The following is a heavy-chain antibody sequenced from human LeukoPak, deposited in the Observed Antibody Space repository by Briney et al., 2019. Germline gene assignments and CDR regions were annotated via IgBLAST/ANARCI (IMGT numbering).Heavy chain of an antibody. J-gene: IGHJ3*02. D-gene: IGHD3-9*01. CDR2: MNPNSGNT. V-gene: IGHV1-8*01. CDR3: ARGVLIQGRGAFDI. CDR1: GYTFTSYD. Sequence: GASVKVSCKASGYTFTSYDINWVRQATGQGLEWMGWMNPNSGNTGYAQKFQGRVTMTRNTSISTAYMELSSLTYDDTAVYYCARGVLIQGRGAFDIWGQGAMVTVSS.